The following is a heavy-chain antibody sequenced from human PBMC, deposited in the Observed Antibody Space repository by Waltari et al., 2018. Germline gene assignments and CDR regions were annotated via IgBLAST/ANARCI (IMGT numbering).Heavy chain of an antibody. Sequence: QVRLEQWGAGLLKPSETLSLTCAVYGGSLNKRYWSWIRQSPGKGLEWLGEISHSGRTHYNPSLKSRVIISVDTSKSQFSLILTSVNAADTAVYYCARGGSTPMIIAYWGQGTQVTVSS. J-gene: IGHJ4*02. CDR2: ISHSGRT. CDR1: GGSLNKRY. CDR3: ARGGSTPMIIAY. V-gene: IGHV4-34*02. D-gene: IGHD3-16*01.